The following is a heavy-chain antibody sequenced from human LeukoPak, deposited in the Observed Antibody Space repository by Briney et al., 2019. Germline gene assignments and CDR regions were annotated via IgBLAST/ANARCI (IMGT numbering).Heavy chain of an antibody. Sequence: GGSLRLSCAASGFTFSSYAMSWVRQAPGKGLEWVSVISGSGGTTYYADSVKGRFTISRDSSKNTLYLQMNSLRAEDTAVYYCAKVSGGGLYYDGMDVWGQGTTVTVSS. CDR1: GFTFSSYA. CDR3: AKVSGGGLYYDGMDV. V-gene: IGHV3-23*01. J-gene: IGHJ6*02. CDR2: ISGSGGTT. D-gene: IGHD1-14*01.